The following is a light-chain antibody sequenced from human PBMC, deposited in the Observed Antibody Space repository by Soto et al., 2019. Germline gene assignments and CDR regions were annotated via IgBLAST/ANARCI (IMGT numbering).Light chain of an antibody. CDR3: QQYGSSPRT. Sequence: EIVLTQSPATLSLSPGERATLSCRASESISSYLAWYQQRPGQAPSLLIYDASNRATGIPARFSGSGSGTDFTLTIDNLEPEDFAVYYCQQYGSSPRTFGQGTKLEIK. V-gene: IGKV3-11*01. CDR1: ESISSY. CDR2: DAS. J-gene: IGKJ2*01.